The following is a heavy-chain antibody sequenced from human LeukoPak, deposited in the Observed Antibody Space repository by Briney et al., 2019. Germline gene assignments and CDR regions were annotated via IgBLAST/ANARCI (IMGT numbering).Heavy chain of an antibody. CDR2: ISGSGGST. CDR1: GFTFSSYA. J-gene: IGHJ4*02. D-gene: IGHD3-3*01. V-gene: IGHV3-23*01. Sequence: GGSLRLSCAASGFTFSSYAMSRVRQAPGKGLEWVSAISGSGGSTYYADSVKGRFTISRDNSKNTLYLQMNSLRAEDTAVYYCATMYYDFWSVFDYWGQGTLVTVSS. CDR3: ATMYYDFWSVFDY.